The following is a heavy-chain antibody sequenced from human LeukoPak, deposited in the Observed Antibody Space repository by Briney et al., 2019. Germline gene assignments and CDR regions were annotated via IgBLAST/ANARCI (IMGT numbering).Heavy chain of an antibody. D-gene: IGHD3/OR15-3a*01. CDR1: GYTFTSYG. J-gene: IGHJ4*02. CDR2: ISAYNGNT. CDR3: ARDALDSGLPSDY. Sequence: GASVKVSCKASGYTFTSYGISWVRQAPGQGLEWMGWISAYNGNTNYAQKFQGRVTMTRDTSISTAYMELSRLRSGDTAVYYCARDALDSGLPSDYWGQGTLVTVSS. V-gene: IGHV1-18*01.